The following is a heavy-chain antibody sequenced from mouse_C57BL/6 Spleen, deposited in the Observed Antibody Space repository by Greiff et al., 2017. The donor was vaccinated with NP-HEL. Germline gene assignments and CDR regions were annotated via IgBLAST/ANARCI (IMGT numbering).Heavy chain of an antibody. Sequence: QVQLKQSGPELVKPGASVKISCKASGYAFSSSWMNWVKQRPGKGLEWIGRIYPGDGDTNYNGKFKGKATLTADKSSSTAYMQLSSLTSADSAVYFCARSDYYGSSSYWYFDVWGTGTTVTVSS. CDR1: GYAFSSSW. J-gene: IGHJ1*03. CDR2: IYPGDGDT. V-gene: IGHV1-82*01. D-gene: IGHD1-1*01. CDR3: ARSDYYGSSSYWYFDV.